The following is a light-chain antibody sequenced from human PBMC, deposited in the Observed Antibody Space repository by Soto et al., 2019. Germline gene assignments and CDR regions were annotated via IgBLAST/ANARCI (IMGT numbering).Light chain of an antibody. J-gene: IGKJ5*01. V-gene: IGKV3-20*01. CDR3: RQYGSSPPIP. Sequence: EIVLTQSPGTLSLSPGERATLSCRASQSVSSSYLAWYQQKPGQAPRLLIYGASSRATGIPDRFNGSGSGTDFTLTISRLEPEDFAVYYCRQYGSSPPIPFGQGRRLE. CDR2: GAS. CDR1: QSVSSSY.